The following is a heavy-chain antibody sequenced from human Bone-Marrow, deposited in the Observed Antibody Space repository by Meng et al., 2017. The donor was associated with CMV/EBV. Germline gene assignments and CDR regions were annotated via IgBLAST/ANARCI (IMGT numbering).Heavy chain of an antibody. Sequence: GESLKISCAASGFTFSSYSMNWVRQAPGKGLEWVSSISSSSSYIYYADSVKGRFTISRDNAKNSLYLQMNSLRAEDTAVYYCAREGGMATIDYRGQGTLVTVSS. CDR1: GFTFSSYS. V-gene: IGHV3-21*01. CDR3: AREGGMATIDY. D-gene: IGHD5-24*01. J-gene: IGHJ4*02. CDR2: ISSSSSYI.